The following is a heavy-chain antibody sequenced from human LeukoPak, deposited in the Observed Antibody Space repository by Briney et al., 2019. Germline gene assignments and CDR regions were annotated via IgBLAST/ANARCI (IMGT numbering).Heavy chain of an antibody. Sequence: PGGSLRLSCAASGFTFSSFWMYWFRQAPGKRLVWVSRINSYGSSISYADSVKGRFTTSGDNAKNTLHLQMNSLRAEDTAVYYCARDLHNWPYWGQGTLVTVSS. CDR2: INSYGSSI. J-gene: IGHJ4*02. CDR1: GFTFSSFW. V-gene: IGHV3-74*01. CDR3: ARDLHNWPY. D-gene: IGHD5-24*01.